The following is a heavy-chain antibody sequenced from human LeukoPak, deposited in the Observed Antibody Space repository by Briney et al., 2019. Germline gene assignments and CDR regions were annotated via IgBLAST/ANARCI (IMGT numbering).Heavy chain of an antibody. Sequence: GGSLRLSCVASGFTFTNYGMGRVRQAPGKGLEWVSAISGTGGRTYYADSAKGRLTISKDDSKNTLYLQMNSLRAEDTAVYYCAKEGGFQLPFDSWGQGTLVTVSS. CDR1: GFTFTNYG. V-gene: IGHV3-23*01. J-gene: IGHJ4*02. D-gene: IGHD2-2*01. CDR3: AKEGGFQLPFDS. CDR2: ISGTGGRT.